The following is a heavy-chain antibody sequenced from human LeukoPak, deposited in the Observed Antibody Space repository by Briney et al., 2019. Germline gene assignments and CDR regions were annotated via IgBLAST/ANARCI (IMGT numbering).Heavy chain of an antibody. Sequence: HPGRSLRLSCAASGFTFSSYGMHWVRQAPGKGLEWVTFIRYDGNDKYYADSVKGRFTISRDNSKNTLYLQMNSLRAEDMAVYYCAREGAAASVDYWGQGTLVTVSS. CDR2: IRYDGNDK. D-gene: IGHD6-13*01. V-gene: IGHV3-30*02. J-gene: IGHJ4*02. CDR1: GFTFSSYG. CDR3: AREGAAASVDY.